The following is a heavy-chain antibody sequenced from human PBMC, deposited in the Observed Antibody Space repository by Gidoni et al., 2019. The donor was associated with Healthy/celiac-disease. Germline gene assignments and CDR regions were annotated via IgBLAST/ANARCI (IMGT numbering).Heavy chain of an antibody. V-gene: IGHV1-69*02. CDR1: GGTFSSYT. CDR3: ASHSPGIAVFDAFDI. J-gene: IGHJ3*02. CDR2: IIPILGIA. Sequence: QVQLVHSGAEVKKPGSSVKVSCKASGGTFSSYTISWVRQAPGQGLEWMGRIIPILGIANYAQKFQGRVTITADKSTSTAYMELSSLRSEDTAVYYCASHSPGIAVFDAFDIWGQGTMVTVSS. D-gene: IGHD6-19*01.